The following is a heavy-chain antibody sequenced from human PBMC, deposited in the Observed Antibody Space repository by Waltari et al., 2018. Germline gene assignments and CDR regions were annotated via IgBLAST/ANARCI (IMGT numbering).Heavy chain of an antibody. J-gene: IGHJ6*03. Sequence: QVQLQESGPGLVKPSETLSLTCTVSGGSTRTYYWSWVRQSPGQGLEWIGYIHYSGSSVYNPSLRSRVAISLDTPNNQFSLRLRSVTAADAAIYYCARADTSTSYFYYYMDVWGKGTTVTVSS. V-gene: IGHV4-59*01. D-gene: IGHD1-26*01. CDR3: ARADTSTSYFYYYMDV. CDR2: IHYSGSS. CDR1: GGSTRTYY.